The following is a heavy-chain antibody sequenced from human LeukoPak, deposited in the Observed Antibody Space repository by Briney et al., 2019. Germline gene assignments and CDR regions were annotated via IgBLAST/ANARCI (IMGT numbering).Heavy chain of an antibody. CDR1: GYTFSTNG. V-gene: IGHV1-18*01. CDR3: ARDRGRAPFDP. D-gene: IGHD3-10*01. CDR2: ISAYNGNT. J-gene: IGHJ5*02. Sequence: GASVKASCKASGYTFSTNGISWVRQAPGQGLEWMGWISAYNGNTNYAQELQGRVTMTTDTSTSTAYMELRSLRSDDTAVYYCARDRGRAPFDPWGQGTLVTVSS.